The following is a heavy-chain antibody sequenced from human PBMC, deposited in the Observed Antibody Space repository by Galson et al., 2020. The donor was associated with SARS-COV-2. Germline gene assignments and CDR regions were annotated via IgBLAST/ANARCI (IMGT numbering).Heavy chain of an antibody. J-gene: IGHJ6*03. D-gene: IGHD5-18*01. CDR3: SCMGHTTTDTAMVGHNYMDV. Sequence: GGSLRLSCAASGFTFDAYAMHWVRQAPGKGLEWVSGISWNSGSIGYADSVKGRFTISRDNAKNSLYLQMNSLRAEDTALYYCSCMGHTTTDTAMVGHNYMDVWGKGTTVTVSS. CDR2: ISWNSGSI. CDR1: GFTFDAYA. V-gene: IGHV3-9*01.